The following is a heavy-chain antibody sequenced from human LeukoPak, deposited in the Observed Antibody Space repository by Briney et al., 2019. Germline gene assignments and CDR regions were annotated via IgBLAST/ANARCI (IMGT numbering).Heavy chain of an antibody. CDR2: IYTNGST. D-gene: IGHD6-19*01. CDR3: AKGIAVSGSPFYDAFDI. V-gene: IGHV4-4*07. Sequence: PSETLSLTCTVSGGSISSYYWSWIRQPAGKGLEWIGRIYTNGSTNYNPSLKSRATMSVDTSKNQFSLKLSSVTAADTAVYYCAKGIAVSGSPFYDAFDIWGQGTMVTVSS. J-gene: IGHJ3*02. CDR1: GGSISSYY.